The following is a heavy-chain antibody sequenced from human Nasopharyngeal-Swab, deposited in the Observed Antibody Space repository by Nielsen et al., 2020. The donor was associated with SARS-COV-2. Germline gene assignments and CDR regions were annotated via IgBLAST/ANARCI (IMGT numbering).Heavy chain of an antibody. Sequence: GESLKISCAAFGFTFSSYEMNWVRQAPGKGLERVSYISSSGSTIYYADSVKGRFTISRDNAKNSLYLQMNSLRAEDTAVYYCARDKPGITIFGVVIGPFDYWGQGTLVTVSS. V-gene: IGHV3-48*03. CDR1: GFTFSSYE. D-gene: IGHD3-3*01. CDR3: ARDKPGITIFGVVIGPFDY. CDR2: ISSSGSTI. J-gene: IGHJ4*02.